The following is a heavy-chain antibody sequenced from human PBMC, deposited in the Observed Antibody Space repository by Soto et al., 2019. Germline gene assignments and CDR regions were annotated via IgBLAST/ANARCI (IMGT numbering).Heavy chain of an antibody. D-gene: IGHD2-15*01. CDR3: ARRTYCSGGSCYSIEEVNFDY. Sequence: PSETLSLTCTFSCGSISSYYWSWIRQPPGKGLEGIGDIYYSGSTNYKPSLKSRVTISVDTSKNQFSLKLSSVTAADTAVYYCARRTYCSGGSCYSIEEVNFDYWGQGTLVTAPQ. V-gene: IGHV4-59*08. J-gene: IGHJ4*02. CDR1: CGSISSYY. CDR2: IYYSGST.